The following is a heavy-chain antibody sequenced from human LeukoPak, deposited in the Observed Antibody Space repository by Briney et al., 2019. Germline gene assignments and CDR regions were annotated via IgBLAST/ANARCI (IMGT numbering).Heavy chain of an antibody. CDR1: GFTFSSYA. CDR3: ATHSLGYCSGGSCYGFDY. J-gene: IGHJ4*02. CDR2: ISSNGGST. Sequence: PGGSLRLSCAASGFTFSSYAMHWVRQAPGKGLEYVSAISSNGGSTYYANSVKGRFTISGDNSKNTLYLQMGSLRAEDMAVYYCATHSLGYCSGGSCYGFDYWGQGTLVTVSS. D-gene: IGHD2-15*01. V-gene: IGHV3-64*01.